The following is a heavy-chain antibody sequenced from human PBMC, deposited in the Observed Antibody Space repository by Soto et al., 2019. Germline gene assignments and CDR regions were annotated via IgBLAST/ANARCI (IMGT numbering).Heavy chain of an antibody. Sequence: QITLKESGPTLVKPTQTLTLTCTSSGFSLSTSGVGVGWIRQPPGKHLQWLALIYWDDDKRYSPSLKSRLTITKDTSKNQVVLTMTNMDPVDTATYYCAHSLFVGYGDYAFDYWGQGTLVTVSS. CDR2: IYWDDDK. D-gene: IGHD4-17*01. V-gene: IGHV2-5*02. CDR3: AHSLFVGYGDYAFDY. CDR1: GFSLSTSGVG. J-gene: IGHJ4*02.